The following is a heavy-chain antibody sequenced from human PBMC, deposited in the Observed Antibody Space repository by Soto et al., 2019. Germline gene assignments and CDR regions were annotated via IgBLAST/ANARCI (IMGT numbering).Heavy chain of an antibody. D-gene: IGHD6-19*01. CDR3: ARDRGDSSGLLDAFDI. CDR2: IYYSGRT. Sequence: QVQLQESGPGLVKPSETLSLTCTVSGGSISSYYWSWIRQPPGKGLEWIGYIYYSGRTNYNPSLKSRVTLSVHTPNNQFSLKLSSVTAADTAVYYCARDRGDSSGLLDAFDIWGQGTMVTVSS. V-gene: IGHV4-59*01. CDR1: GGSISSYY. J-gene: IGHJ3*02.